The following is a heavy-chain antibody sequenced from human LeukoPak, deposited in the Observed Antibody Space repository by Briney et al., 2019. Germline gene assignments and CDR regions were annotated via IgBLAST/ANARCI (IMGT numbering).Heavy chain of an antibody. CDR1: GYTFTSYG. Sequence: GASVTVSFTASGYTFTSYGISWVRQAPGQGLEWMGWISAYNGNTNYAQKLQGRVTMTTDTSTSTAYMELRSLRSDDTAVYYCARDTNIIYSYGYYYYYGMDVWGQGTTVTVSS. CDR2: ISAYNGNT. D-gene: IGHD5-18*01. V-gene: IGHV1-18*01. CDR3: ARDTNIIYSYGYYYYYGMDV. J-gene: IGHJ6*02.